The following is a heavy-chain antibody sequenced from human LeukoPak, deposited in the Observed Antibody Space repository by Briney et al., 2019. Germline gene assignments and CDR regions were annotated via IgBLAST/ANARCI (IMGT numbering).Heavy chain of an antibody. J-gene: IGHJ3*02. CDR1: GGSISSSSYY. V-gene: IGHV4-39*01. Sequence: PSETLSLTCTVSGGSISSSSYYWGWIRQPPGKGLEWIGSIYYSGSTYYNPSLKSRVTISVDTSKNQFSLKLSSVTAADTAVYYCARAGLRDAFDIWGQGTMVTVSS. CDR3: ARAGLRDAFDI. D-gene: IGHD3-16*01. CDR2: IYYSGST.